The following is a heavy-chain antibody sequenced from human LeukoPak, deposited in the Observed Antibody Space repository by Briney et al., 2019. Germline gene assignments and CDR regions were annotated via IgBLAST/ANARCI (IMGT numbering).Heavy chain of an antibody. Sequence: GGSLRLSCAASGLTFGDHFLDWVRQAPGKGLEWVGRSRNKANSYTTEYAASVKGRFTISRDDSKNSVYLQTSSLKAEDTAVYYSATFFGYDFGYWGQGTLVTVSS. CDR2: SRNKANSYTT. CDR3: ATFFGYDFGY. J-gene: IGHJ4*02. V-gene: IGHV3-72*01. CDR1: GLTFGDHF. D-gene: IGHD5-12*01.